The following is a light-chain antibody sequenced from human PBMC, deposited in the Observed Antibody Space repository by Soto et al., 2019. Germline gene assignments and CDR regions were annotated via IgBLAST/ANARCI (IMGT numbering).Light chain of an antibody. Sequence: EIVMTQSPATLSVSPGERATLSCRASESVDSSLAWHQQKPGQAPRLLIYGASIRATGIPARFSGSGSGTEFTLTISGLQSEASAVYFCPQYKKGPTLGQGTKVDIK. CDR2: GAS. CDR1: ESVDSS. V-gene: IGKV3-15*01. CDR3: PQYKKGPT. J-gene: IGKJ1*01.